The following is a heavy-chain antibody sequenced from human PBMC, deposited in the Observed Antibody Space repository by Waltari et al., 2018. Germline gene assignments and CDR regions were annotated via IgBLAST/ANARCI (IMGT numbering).Heavy chain of an antibody. D-gene: IGHD6-19*01. CDR2: ISYDGSNK. CDR1: GFTFSSYA. Sequence: QVQLVESGGGVVQRGRSLRLSCAASGFTFSSYAMHWVRQAPGKGLEWGADISYDGSNKYYADSVKGRFTISRDNSKNTLYLQMNSLRAEDTAVSYCAREHDLAVTGAFDYWGQGTLVTVSS. CDR3: AREHDLAVTGAFDY. V-gene: IGHV3-30-3*01. J-gene: IGHJ4*02.